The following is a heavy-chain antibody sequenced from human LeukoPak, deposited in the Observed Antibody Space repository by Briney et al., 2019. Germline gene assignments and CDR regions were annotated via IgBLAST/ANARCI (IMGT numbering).Heavy chain of an antibody. J-gene: IGHJ3*02. D-gene: IGHD3-3*01. V-gene: IGHV1-24*01. CDR3: ATESFGVVIRGMEIDDAFDI. Sequence: ASVKVSCKVSGYTLTELSMHWVRQAPGKGLEWMGGFDPEDGETIYAQKFQGRVIMTEDTSTDTAYMELSSLRSEDTAVYYCATESFGVVIRGMEIDDAFDIWGQGTMVTVPS. CDR1: GYTLTELS. CDR2: FDPEDGET.